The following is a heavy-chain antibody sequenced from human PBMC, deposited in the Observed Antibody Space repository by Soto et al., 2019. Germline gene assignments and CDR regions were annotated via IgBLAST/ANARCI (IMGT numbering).Heavy chain of an antibody. V-gene: IGHV3-23*01. D-gene: IGHD6-13*01. CDR3: AKDIAAAGTWGFFVY. J-gene: IGHJ4*02. Sequence: GSLRLSCAASGFTFSSYAMSWVRQAPEKGLEWVSAISGSGGSTYYADSVKGRFTISRDNSKNTLYLQMNSLRAEDTAVYYCAKDIAAAGTWGFFVYWGQGTLVTAPQ. CDR1: GFTFSSYA. CDR2: ISGSGGST.